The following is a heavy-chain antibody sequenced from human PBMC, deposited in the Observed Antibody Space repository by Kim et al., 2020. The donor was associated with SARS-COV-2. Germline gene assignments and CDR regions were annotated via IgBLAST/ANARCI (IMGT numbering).Heavy chain of an antibody. CDR1: GYTFTSYG. Sequence: ASVKVSCKASGYTFTSYGISWVRQAPGQGLEWMGWISAYNGKTNYIQKFQGRVTMTTDTSTSTAYMELRSLRSDETAVYYCARSGNYDILSGRDWLDPWGQGTLVTVSS. D-gene: IGHD3-9*01. CDR2: ISAYNGKT. J-gene: IGHJ5*02. V-gene: IGHV1-18*01. CDR3: ARSGNYDILSGRDWLDP.